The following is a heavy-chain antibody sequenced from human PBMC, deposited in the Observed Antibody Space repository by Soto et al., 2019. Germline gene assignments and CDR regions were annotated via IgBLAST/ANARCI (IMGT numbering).Heavy chain of an antibody. J-gene: IGHJ4*02. CDR1: GYTFTSYG. Sequence: ASVKVSCKASGYTFTSYGISWVRQAPGQGLEWMGWISAYNGNTNYAQKLQGRVTMTTDTSTSTAYMELRSLRSDDTAVYYCARDLVIFSIASSSDAFDYWGQGPLVTVSS. V-gene: IGHV1-18*01. D-gene: IGHD2-21*01. CDR3: ARDLVIFSIASSSDAFDY. CDR2: ISAYNGNT.